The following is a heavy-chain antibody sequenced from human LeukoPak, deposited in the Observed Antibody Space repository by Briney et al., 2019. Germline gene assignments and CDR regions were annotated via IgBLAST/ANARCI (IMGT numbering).Heavy chain of an antibody. V-gene: IGHV1-2*02. D-gene: IGHD4-17*01. CDR2: INPNSGGT. CDR1: GYTFNSEG. J-gene: IGHJ4*02. Sequence: GASVKVSCKASGYTFNSEGISWVRQAPGQGLEWMGWINPNSGGTNYAQKFQGRVTMTRDTSISTAYMELSRLRSDDTAVYYCARDYGDYGSHDYWGQGTLVTVSS. CDR3: ARDYGDYGSHDY.